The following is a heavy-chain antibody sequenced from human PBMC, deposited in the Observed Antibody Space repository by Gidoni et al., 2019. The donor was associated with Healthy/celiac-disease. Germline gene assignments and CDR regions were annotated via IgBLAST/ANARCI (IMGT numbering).Heavy chain of an antibody. D-gene: IGHD1-26*01. Sequence: QVQLVQSGAEVKKPGASVKVSCKASGYTCTGYYMHWVRQAPRQGLEWMGWINPNSGGTNYAQKFQGRVTMTRDTSISTAYMELSRLRSDDTAVYYCTRRAGGSYGDAFDIWGQGTMVIVSS. J-gene: IGHJ3*02. CDR2: INPNSGGT. V-gene: IGHV1-2*02. CDR1: GYTCTGYY. CDR3: TRRAGGSYGDAFDI.